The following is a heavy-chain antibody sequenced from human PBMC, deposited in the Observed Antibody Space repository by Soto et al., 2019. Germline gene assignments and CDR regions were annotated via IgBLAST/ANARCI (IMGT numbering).Heavy chain of an antibody. J-gene: IGHJ4*02. Sequence: PGGSLRLSCAASGFTFSGFSMNWVRQAPGKGLEWVSSVTSSPSSMFYADSVKGRFTISRDDAKDSLFLQMSSLRADDSAVYYCARGSKDSYPGSRIFDFWGRGTLVTVSS. CDR3: ARGSKDSYPGSRIFDF. D-gene: IGHD2-15*01. CDR2: VTSSPSSM. V-gene: IGHV3-21*04. CDR1: GFTFSGFS.